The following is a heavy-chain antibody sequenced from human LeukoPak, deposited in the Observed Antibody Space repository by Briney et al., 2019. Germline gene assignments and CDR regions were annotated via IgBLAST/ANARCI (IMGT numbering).Heavy chain of an antibody. Sequence: PSETLSLTCAVYGGSFSGYYWSWIRQPPGKGLEWIGEINHSGSTNYNPSLKSRVTISVDTSKNQFSLKLSSVTAADTAVYYCAREERDSLAYYFDYWGQGTLVTVSS. D-gene: IGHD1-1*01. CDR3: AREERDSLAYYFDY. V-gene: IGHV4-34*01. J-gene: IGHJ4*02. CDR2: INHSGST. CDR1: GGSFSGYY.